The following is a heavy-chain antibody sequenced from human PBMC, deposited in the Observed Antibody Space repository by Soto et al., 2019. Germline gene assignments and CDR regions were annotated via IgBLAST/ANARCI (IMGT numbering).Heavy chain of an antibody. D-gene: IGHD3-22*01. Sequence: ASVKVSCKASGYTFTSYGISWVRQAPGQGLEWMGWISAYNGNTNYAQKLQGRVTMTTDTSTSTAYMELRSLRSDDTAVYYCAIDGVDRSTGYYYVMDVWGQGTTVTVS. CDR2: ISAYNGNT. J-gene: IGHJ6*02. V-gene: IGHV1-18*01. CDR3: AIDGVDRSTGYYYVMDV. CDR1: GYTFTSYG.